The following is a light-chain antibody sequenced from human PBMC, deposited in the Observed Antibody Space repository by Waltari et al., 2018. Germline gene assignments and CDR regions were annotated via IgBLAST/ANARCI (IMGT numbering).Light chain of an antibody. CDR2: DAS. V-gene: IGKV3-11*01. CDR1: PRVGSY. Sequence: SCRANPRVGSYLAVYQQEPGQAPRLLSYDASDRATGIPARFSSSGSGTDFTLTISSLEPEDFAVYYCQQRSNWYTFGQGTKLEIK. J-gene: IGKJ2*01. CDR3: QQRSNWYT.